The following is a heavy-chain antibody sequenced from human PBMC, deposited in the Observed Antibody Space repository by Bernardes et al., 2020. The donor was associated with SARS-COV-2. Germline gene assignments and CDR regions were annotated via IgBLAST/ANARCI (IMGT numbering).Heavy chain of an antibody. D-gene: IGHD1-1*01. CDR2: ISSNGGST. V-gene: IGHV3-64*01. CDR3: ARGPQKPGTSYHYGMDV. CDR1: GFSFSNYA. Sequence: GGSLRLSCAASGFSFSNYAMHWVRQAPGKGLEYVSGISSNGGSTYYANSVKGRFTISRDNSKNTLDLQMGSLRAEDMAVYYCARGPQKPGTSYHYGMDVWGQGTTVTVSS. J-gene: IGHJ6*02.